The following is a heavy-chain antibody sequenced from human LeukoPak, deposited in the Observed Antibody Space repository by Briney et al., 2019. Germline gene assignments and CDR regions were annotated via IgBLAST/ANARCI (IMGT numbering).Heavy chain of an antibody. CDR2: IYYSGST. V-gene: IGHV4-59*01. D-gene: IGHD3-22*01. Sequence: SETLSLTCTVSDGSISSYYWSWIRQPPGKGLEWIGYIYYSGSTNYNPSLKSRVTISVDTSKNQFSLKLSSVTAADTAVYYCARIQSHYDSSGYYVGGFDYWGQGTLVTVSS. CDR1: DGSISSYY. J-gene: IGHJ4*02. CDR3: ARIQSHYDSSGYYVGGFDY.